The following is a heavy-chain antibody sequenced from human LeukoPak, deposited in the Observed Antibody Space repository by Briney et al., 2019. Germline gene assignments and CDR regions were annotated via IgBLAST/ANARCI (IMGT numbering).Heavy chain of an antibody. CDR1: VYTFTSYY. J-gene: IGHJ2*01. V-gene: IGHV1-46*01. CDR3: ARVLSGDYHRGDYWYFDL. CDR2: INPSGGST. Sequence: ASVKVSCKASVYTFTSYYMHWVRQAPVQGLEWMGIINPSGGSTSYGQKCQGRVIMTRDTSTSTIYMELSSLRSEDTAVYYCARVLSGDYHRGDYWYFDLWGRGTLVTVSS. D-gene: IGHD4-17*01.